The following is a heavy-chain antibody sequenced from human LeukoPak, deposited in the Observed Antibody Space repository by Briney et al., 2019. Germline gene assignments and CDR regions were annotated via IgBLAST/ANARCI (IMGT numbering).Heavy chain of an antibody. CDR2: LSNTAI. J-gene: IGHJ4*02. D-gene: IGHD3-10*01. Sequence: GGSLRLSCAASEFTFSRYTMNWIRQAPGKGLEWVSYLSNTAIFYANSVKGRFTSSRDNSKNTLYLQMNSLRPEDTAVYYCAKDSKRWKTYYYEAGSYYFDYWGQGTRVTVSS. V-gene: IGHV3-48*01. CDR1: EFTFSRYT. CDR3: AKDSKRWKTYYYEAGSYYFDY.